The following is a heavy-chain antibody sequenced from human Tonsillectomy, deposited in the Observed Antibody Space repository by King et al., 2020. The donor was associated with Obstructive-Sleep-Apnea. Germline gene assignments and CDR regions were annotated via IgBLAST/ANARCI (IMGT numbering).Heavy chain of an antibody. CDR2: ISYDGSRK. CDR3: AKEMIAAAATRGMDV. D-gene: IGHD6-13*01. J-gene: IGHJ6*02. CDR1: GFTFSSYG. V-gene: IGHV3-30*18. Sequence: VQLVESGGGVVQPGRSLRLSCAASGFTFSSYGMHWVRQAPGKGLEWVAVISYDGSRKYYADSVKGRFTISRDNSKNTLYLQMNSLRPEDTAVFYCAKEMIAAAATRGMDVWGQGTTVTVSS.